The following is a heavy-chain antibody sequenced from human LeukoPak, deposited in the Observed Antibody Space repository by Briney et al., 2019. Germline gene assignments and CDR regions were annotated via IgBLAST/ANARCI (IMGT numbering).Heavy chain of an antibody. CDR1: GFTFSSYA. V-gene: IGHV3-30-3*01. CDR2: IPYDGSNK. D-gene: IGHD3-10*01. J-gene: IGHJ4*02. CDR3: ARDGESGLLTMVRGVPLYYFDY. Sequence: PGRSLRLSCAASGFTFSSYAMHWVRQAPGKGLEWVAVIPYDGSNKYYADSVKGRFTISRDNSKNTLYLQMNSLRAEDTAVYYCARDGESGLLTMVRGVPLYYFDYWGQGTLVTVSS.